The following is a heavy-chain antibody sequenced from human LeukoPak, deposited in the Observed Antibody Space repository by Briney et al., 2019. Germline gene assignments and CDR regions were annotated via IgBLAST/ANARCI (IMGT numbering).Heavy chain of an antibody. CDR3: ARDSGYSSGSDFDY. V-gene: IGHV1-2*02. Sequence: ASVKVSCKASGYTFTGYYMHWVRQAPGQGLEWMGWINPNSGGTNYAQKFQGRVTMTRDTSISTAYMELSRLRSDDTAVYYCARDSGYSSGSDFDYWGQGTLVTVSS. D-gene: IGHD6-19*01. J-gene: IGHJ4*02. CDR2: INPNSGGT. CDR1: GYTFTGYY.